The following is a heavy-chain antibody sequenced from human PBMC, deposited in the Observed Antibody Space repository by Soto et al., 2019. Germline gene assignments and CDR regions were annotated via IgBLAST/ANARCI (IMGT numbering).Heavy chain of an antibody. Sequence: SETLSLTCAVYGGSFSGYYWSWIRQPPGKGLEWIGEINHSGSTNYNPSLKSRVTISVDTSKNQFSLKLSSVTAADTAVYYCASIVATPDDPWGQGTRVTVSS. CDR1: GGSFSGYY. D-gene: IGHD5-12*01. CDR3: ASIVATPDDP. CDR2: INHSGST. V-gene: IGHV4-34*01. J-gene: IGHJ5*02.